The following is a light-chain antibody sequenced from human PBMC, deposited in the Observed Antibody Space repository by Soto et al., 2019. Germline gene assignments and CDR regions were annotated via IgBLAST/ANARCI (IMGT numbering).Light chain of an antibody. CDR1: SSNIGSNT. CDR3: AAWDDSLNGYYV. V-gene: IGLV1-44*01. CDR2: SNN. J-gene: IGLJ1*01. Sequence: QSVLTQPPSASGTPGQRVTISCSGSSSNIGSNTVNWYQQLPGTAPKLLIYSNNQRPSGVPDRFSGSKSGTSASLAISGLQSEDEADYYCAAWDDSLNGYYVFGPGNKLTVL.